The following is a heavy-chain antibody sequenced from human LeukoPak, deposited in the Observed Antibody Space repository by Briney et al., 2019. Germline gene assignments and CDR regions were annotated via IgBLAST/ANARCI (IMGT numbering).Heavy chain of an antibody. Sequence: GGSLRLSCAASGFTFSSYGMHWVRQAPGKGLEWVAFIRYDGSNKYFADSVKGRFTISRDNSKNTLYLQMNSLRAEDTAVYYCAKDLHIVVVPAAIPVSGYWGQGTLVTVSS. J-gene: IGHJ4*02. D-gene: IGHD2-2*02. CDR3: AKDLHIVVVPAAIPVSGY. V-gene: IGHV3-30*02. CDR2: IRYDGSNK. CDR1: GFTFSSYG.